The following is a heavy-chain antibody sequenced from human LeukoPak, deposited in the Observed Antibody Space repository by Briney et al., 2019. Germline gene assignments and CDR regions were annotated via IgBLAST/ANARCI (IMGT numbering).Heavy chain of an antibody. CDR2: IKPSGGGT. Sequence: ASVKVSCKASGYTFSNYYVHWVRQAPGQGLEWMGIIKPSGGGTSYALKFQGRVTLTRDTSTSTAYTELSSLRSEDTAVYYCARDHFDSSGYHYLLGYFEHWGQGTLVTVSS. CDR3: ARDHFDSSGYHYLLGYFEH. J-gene: IGHJ1*01. V-gene: IGHV1-46*01. D-gene: IGHD3-22*01. CDR1: GYTFSNYY.